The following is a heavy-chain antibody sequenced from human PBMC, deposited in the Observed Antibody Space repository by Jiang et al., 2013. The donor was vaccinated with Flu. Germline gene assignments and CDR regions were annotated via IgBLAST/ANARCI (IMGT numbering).Heavy chain of an antibody. Sequence: CGAEVKKPGDSLRISCKGSGYGFTNYWISWVRQIPGKGLEWMARIDPRDSSSNYSPSLQGHVTISIDKSISTAYLQWSSLKASDTAMYYCARRHYDSSTNAFDMWGQGTLVVVSP. D-gene: IGHD3-22*01. CDR3: ARRHYDSSTNAFDM. V-gene: IGHV5-10-1*01. J-gene: IGHJ3*02. CDR1: GYGFTNYW. CDR2: IDPRDSSS.